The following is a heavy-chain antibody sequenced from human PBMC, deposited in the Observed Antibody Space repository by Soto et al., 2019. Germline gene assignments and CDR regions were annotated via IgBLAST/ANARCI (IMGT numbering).Heavy chain of an antibody. J-gene: IGHJ6*02. CDR2: IYYSGST. D-gene: IGHD6-6*01. V-gene: IGHV4-59*01. CDR1: GGSISSYY. CDR3: ARDGEEYSSYGMDV. Sequence: SETLSLTCTVSGGSISSYYWSWIRQPPGKGLEWIGYIYYSGSTNYNPSLKSRVTISVDTSKNQFSLKLSSVTAADTAVYYCARDGEEYSSYGMDVWGQGTTVTVSS.